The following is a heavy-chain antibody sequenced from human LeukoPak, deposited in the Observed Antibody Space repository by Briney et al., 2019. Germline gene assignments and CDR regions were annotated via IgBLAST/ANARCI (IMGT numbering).Heavy chain of an antibody. CDR3: AKGSGYDTDFDY. CDR2: ISGSGDNT. Sequence: PGGSLRLSCAACGFTFSTYVMSWVRQAPGKGLEWVSGISGSGDNTYYADSVKGRFTISRDNSKNTLYLQMNSLRAEDTAVYYCAKGSGYDTDFDYWGQGTLVSVSS. CDR1: GFTFSTYV. J-gene: IGHJ4*02. V-gene: IGHV3-23*01. D-gene: IGHD3-9*01.